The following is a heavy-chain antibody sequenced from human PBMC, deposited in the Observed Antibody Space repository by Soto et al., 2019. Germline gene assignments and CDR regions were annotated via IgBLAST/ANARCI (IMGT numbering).Heavy chain of an antibody. Sequence: GASVKVSCKASGYTFTSYGISWVRQAPGQGLEWMGWINAYNGNTKYAQKLQGRVTMTRDTSTSTAYLELRNLSSDDTAVYYCARDRGETTGLAFYGLDVWGQGTTVTVSS. J-gene: IGHJ6*02. D-gene: IGHD1-1*01. V-gene: IGHV1-18*01. CDR2: INAYNGNT. CDR1: GYTFTSYG. CDR3: ARDRGETTGLAFYGLDV.